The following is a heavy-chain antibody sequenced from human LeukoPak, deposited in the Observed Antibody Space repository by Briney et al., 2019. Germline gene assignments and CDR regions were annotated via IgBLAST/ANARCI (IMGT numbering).Heavy chain of an antibody. Sequence: GASVKVSCKASGYTFTGYYMHWVRQAPGQGLEWMGWINPNSGGTNYAQKFQGRVTMTRDTSISTAYMELSRLRSDDTAVYYCAREKTLTRGYFGYWGQGTLVTVSS. CDR2: INPNSGGT. CDR3: AREKTLTRGYFGY. V-gene: IGHV1-2*02. J-gene: IGHJ4*02. CDR1: GYTFTGYY.